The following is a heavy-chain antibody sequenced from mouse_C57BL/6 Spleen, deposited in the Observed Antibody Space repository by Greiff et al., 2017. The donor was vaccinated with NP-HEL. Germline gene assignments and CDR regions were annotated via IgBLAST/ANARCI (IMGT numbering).Heavy chain of an antibody. J-gene: IGHJ2*01. V-gene: IGHV2-2*01. CDR1: GFSLTSYG. CDR2: IWRGGST. CDR3: ASMVTTILDY. Sequence: VQLVESGPGLVQPSQSLSISCTVSGFSLTSYGVHWVRQSPGKGLEWLGVIWRGGSTDYNAAFISRLSISKDNSNSQVFFKMSSLQADDTAIYYCASMVTTILDYWGQGTTLTVSS. D-gene: IGHD2-2*01.